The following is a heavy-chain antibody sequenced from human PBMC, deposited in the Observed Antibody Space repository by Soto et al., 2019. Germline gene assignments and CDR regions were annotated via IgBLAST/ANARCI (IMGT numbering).Heavy chain of an antibody. D-gene: IGHD3-22*01. CDR3: ARHLYDDISGTYSPFDY. V-gene: IGHV5-51*01. J-gene: IGHJ4*02. CDR1: GYRFATYW. CDR2: IYPDDSDT. Sequence: GESLKISCKGSGYRFATYWIGWVRQMPGKGLEWMGIIYPDDSDTRHNPTFQGQVTISADKSISTAYLQWNSLKASDTTMYYCARHLYDDISGTYSPFDYWGQGIMVTVSS.